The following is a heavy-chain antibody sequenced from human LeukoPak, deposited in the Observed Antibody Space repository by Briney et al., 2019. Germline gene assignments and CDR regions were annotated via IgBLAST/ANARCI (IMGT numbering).Heavy chain of an antibody. D-gene: IGHD6-19*01. V-gene: IGHV5-51*01. Sequence: GESLKISCKGSGYSFTSYWIGWVRQTPGKGLEWMGIIYPGDSDTRYSPSFQGQVTISADKSISTAYLQWSSLKASDTAMYYCARRGSIAVAGTEDAFDIWGQGTMVTVSS. CDR3: ARRGSIAVAGTEDAFDI. CDR2: IYPGDSDT. J-gene: IGHJ3*02. CDR1: GYSFTSYW.